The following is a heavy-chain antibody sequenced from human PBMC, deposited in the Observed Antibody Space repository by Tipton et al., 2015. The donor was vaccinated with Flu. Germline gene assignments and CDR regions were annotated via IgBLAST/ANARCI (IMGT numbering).Heavy chain of an antibody. Sequence: QVQLVQSGAEVKKPGASVKVSCKASGYTFTSYGISWVRQAPGQGLEWMGWISAYNGNTNYAQKLQGRVTMTTDTSTSTAYMELRSLRSDDTAVYYCARWGSTTESCGGDCYPYAFDIWGQGTMVTVSS. CDR2: ISAYNGNT. CDR1: GYTFTSYG. V-gene: IGHV1-18*01. CDR3: ARWGSTTESCGGDCYPYAFDI. D-gene: IGHD2-21*02. J-gene: IGHJ3*02.